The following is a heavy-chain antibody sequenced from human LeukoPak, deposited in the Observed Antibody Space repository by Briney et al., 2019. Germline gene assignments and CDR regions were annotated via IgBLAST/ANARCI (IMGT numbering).Heavy chain of an antibody. V-gene: IGHV3-21*01. CDR2: ISSSGGYI. D-gene: IGHD2-15*01. CDR1: GFTFSTYC. Sequence: PGGSLRLSCAASGFTFSTYCMNWVRQAPGKGLEWVSSISSSGGYIYYADSVEGRFTISRDNTKHSLYLQMNSLRADDTAVYHCARCSGGSCYRSDDYWGQGTLVTVSS. J-gene: IGHJ4*02. CDR3: ARCSGGSCYRSDDY.